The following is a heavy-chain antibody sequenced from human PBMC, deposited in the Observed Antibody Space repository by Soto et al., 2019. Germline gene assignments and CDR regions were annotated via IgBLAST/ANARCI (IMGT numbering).Heavy chain of an antibody. V-gene: IGHV1-69*13. CDR2: IIPIFGTA. D-gene: IGHD3-9*01. CDR1: GGTFSSYA. CDR3: ARVGAILTGPYYFDY. Sequence: ASVKVSCKASGGTFSSYAISWVRQAPGQGLEWMGGIIPIFGTANYAQKFQGRVTITADESTSTAYMELSSLRSEDTAVYYCARVGAILTGPYYFDYWGQGTLVTV. J-gene: IGHJ4*02.